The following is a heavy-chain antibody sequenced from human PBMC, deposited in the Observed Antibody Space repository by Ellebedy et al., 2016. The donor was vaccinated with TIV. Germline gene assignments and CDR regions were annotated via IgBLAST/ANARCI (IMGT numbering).Heavy chain of an antibody. Sequence: GESLKISCAASGFPFSSYWMHWVRQAPGKGLVWVSRINSDGSSTSYADSVKGRFTISRDNAKNTLYLQMNSLRAEDTAVYYCARDRGSYDYWGQGTLVTVSS. CDR2: INSDGSST. V-gene: IGHV3-74*01. CDR3: ARDRGSYDY. D-gene: IGHD1-26*01. CDR1: GFPFSSYW. J-gene: IGHJ4*02.